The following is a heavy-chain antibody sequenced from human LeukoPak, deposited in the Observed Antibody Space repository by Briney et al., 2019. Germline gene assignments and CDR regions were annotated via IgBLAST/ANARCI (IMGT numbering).Heavy chain of an antibody. CDR3: AKGVEMATIPIDY. V-gene: IGHV3-23*01. CDR2: ISGSGGST. CDR1: GFTFSSYA. Sequence: GRSLRLSCAASGFTFSSYAMSWVRQAPGKGLEWVSAISGSGGSTYYADSVKGRFTISRDNSKNTLYLQMNSLRAEDTAVYYCAKGVEMATIPIDYWGQGTLVTVSS. D-gene: IGHD5-24*01. J-gene: IGHJ4*02.